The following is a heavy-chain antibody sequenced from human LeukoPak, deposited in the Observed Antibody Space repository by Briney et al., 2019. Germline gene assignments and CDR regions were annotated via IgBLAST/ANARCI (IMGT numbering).Heavy chain of an antibody. J-gene: IGHJ4*02. V-gene: IGHV1-18*01. CDR3: ARGGDQGDYFDY. CDR2: ISAYNSNT. D-gene: IGHD3-10*01. Sequence: GASVKVSCKASGYAFTSYGISWVRQAPGQGLEWMGWISAYNSNTNYAQKFQGRVTMTTDTSTSTAYMELRSLGSDDTAVYYCARGGDQGDYFDYWGQGTLVTVSS. CDR1: GYAFTSYG.